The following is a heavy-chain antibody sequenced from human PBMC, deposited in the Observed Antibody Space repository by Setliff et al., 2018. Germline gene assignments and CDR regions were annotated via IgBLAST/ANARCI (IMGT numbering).Heavy chain of an antibody. D-gene: IGHD5-18*01. CDR1: GYTFPSYG. V-gene: IGHV1-18*01. CDR3: AITCLPPQGILYRLWCLDTAIWMDA. J-gene: IGHJ5*02. Sequence: GASVKVSCKASGYTFPSYGISWVRQAPGQGLEWMGWISAYNGNTNYAQKLQGRVTMTTDNSTSTAYMELRSLRSDDTAVYYCAITCLPPQGILYRLWCLDTAIWMDAWGQGTLVTVSS. CDR2: ISAYNGNT.